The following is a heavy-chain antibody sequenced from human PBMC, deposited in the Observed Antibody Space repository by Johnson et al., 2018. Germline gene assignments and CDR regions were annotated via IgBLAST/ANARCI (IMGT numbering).Heavy chain of an antibody. Sequence: VQLLESGGGVVQPGRSLRLSCAASGFTFSSHGMHWVRQAPGKGLEWVAVIWSDGSKKYYADSVKGRFTVSRDNSKNTLYLQMNSLRAEDTGIYYCARDRGDCSGGSCWGYFQHWGQGTLVTVSS. CDR1: GFTFSSHG. CDR2: IWSDGSKK. CDR3: ARDRGDCSGGSCWGYFQH. V-gene: IGHV3-33*01. D-gene: IGHD2-15*01. J-gene: IGHJ1*01.